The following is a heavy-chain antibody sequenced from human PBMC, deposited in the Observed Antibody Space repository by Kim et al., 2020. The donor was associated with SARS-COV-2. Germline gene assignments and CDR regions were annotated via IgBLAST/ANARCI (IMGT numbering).Heavy chain of an antibody. Sequence: PSLKRRVTISVDTSKNQFSLKLSSVTAADTAVYYCARELGYGSGSYHFDYWGQGTLVTVSS. CDR3: ARELGYGSGSYHFDY. D-gene: IGHD3-10*01. V-gene: IGHV4-31*02. J-gene: IGHJ4*02.